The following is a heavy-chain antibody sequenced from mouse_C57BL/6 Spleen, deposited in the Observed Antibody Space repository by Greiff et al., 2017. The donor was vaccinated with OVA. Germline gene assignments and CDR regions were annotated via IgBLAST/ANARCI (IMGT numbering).Heavy chain of an antibody. D-gene: IGHD1-1*01. CDR2: ISDGGSYT. Sequence: EVQLVESGGGLVKPGGSLKLSCAASGFTFSSYAMSWVRQTPEKRLEWVATISDGGSYTYYPDNVKGRFTISRDNAKNNLYLQMSHLKSEDTAMYYCAREGYGSSPLGYMDYWGQGTSVTVSS. V-gene: IGHV5-4*01. J-gene: IGHJ4*01. CDR3: AREGYGSSPLGYMDY. CDR1: GFTFSSYA.